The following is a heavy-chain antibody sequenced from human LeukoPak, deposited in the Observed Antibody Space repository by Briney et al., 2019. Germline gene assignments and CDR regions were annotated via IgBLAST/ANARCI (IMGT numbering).Heavy chain of an antibody. Sequence: GGSLRLSCAASGFTFDDYGMSWVRQAPGKGLEGVSGINWNGGSTGYADSVKGRFTISRDNAKNSLYLQMNSLRAEDPGLYYCARGYCSGGSCYSPYFDYWGRGTLVTVSS. CDR2: INWNGGST. CDR1: GFTFDDYG. D-gene: IGHD2-15*01. CDR3: ARGYCSGGSCYSPYFDY. V-gene: IGHV3-20*04. J-gene: IGHJ4*02.